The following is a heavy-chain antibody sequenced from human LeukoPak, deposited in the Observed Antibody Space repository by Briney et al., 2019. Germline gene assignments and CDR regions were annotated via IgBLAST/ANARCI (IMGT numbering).Heavy chain of an antibody. V-gene: IGHV1-8*01. CDR3: ARGSLVPPEYFQH. CDR1: GYTFTSYD. J-gene: IGHJ1*01. CDR2: MNPNGGNT. Sequence: ASVKVSCKASGYTFTSYDINWVRQATGQGLEWMGWMNPNGGNTGYAQKFQGRVTMTRNTSISTAYMELSSLRSEDTAVYYCARGSLVPPEYFQHWGQGTLVTASS. D-gene: IGHD6-13*01.